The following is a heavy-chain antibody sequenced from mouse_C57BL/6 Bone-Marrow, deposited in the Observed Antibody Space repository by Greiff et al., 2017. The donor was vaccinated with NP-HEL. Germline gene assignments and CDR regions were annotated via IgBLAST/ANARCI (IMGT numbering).Heavy chain of an antibody. CDR2: ISSGGSYT. V-gene: IGHV5-6*02. Sequence: EVKLVESGGDLVKPGGSLKLSCAASGFTFSSYGMSWVRQTPDKRLEWVATISSGGSYTYYPDSVKGRFTISRDNAKNTLYLQMSSLKSEDTAMYYWARLPYYYGSRAWFAYWGQGTLVTVSA. J-gene: IGHJ3*01. D-gene: IGHD1-1*01. CDR1: GFTFSSYG. CDR3: ARLPYYYGSRAWFAY.